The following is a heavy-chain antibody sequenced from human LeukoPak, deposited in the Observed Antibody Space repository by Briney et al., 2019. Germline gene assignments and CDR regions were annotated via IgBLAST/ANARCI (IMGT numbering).Heavy chain of an antibody. CDR3: ARSGYYYGSGSYSYNFDY. CDR1: GGTFSCYA. V-gene: IGHV1-69*13. Sequence: GASVKVSCKASGGTFSCYAISWVRQAPGQGLEWMGGIIPIFGTANYAQKFQGRVTITADESTSTAYMELSSLRSEDTAVYYCARSGYYYGSGSYSYNFDYWGQGTLVTVSS. CDR2: IIPIFGTA. D-gene: IGHD3-10*01. J-gene: IGHJ4*02.